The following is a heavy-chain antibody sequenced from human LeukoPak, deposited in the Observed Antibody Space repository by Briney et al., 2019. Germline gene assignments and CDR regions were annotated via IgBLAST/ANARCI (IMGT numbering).Heavy chain of an antibody. CDR1: GFTLSDAW. V-gene: IGHV3-15*01. D-gene: IGHD3-16*01. CDR2: IKRKTDGETT. CDR3: ATASSGLFY. Sequence: PGGSLTLSCAASGFTLSDAWMAWVRQAPGEGLEWVGRIKRKTDGETTEYVAPVKGRFTISRDDSKNTLYLQMNSLKTEGTGVYYCATASSGLFYWGQGTLVTVSS. J-gene: IGHJ4*02.